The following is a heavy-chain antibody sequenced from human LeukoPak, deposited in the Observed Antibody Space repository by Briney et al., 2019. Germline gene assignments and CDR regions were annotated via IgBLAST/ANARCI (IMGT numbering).Heavy chain of an antibody. CDR1: GCTFTSYG. D-gene: IGHD3-22*01. CDR2: ISAYNGNT. J-gene: IGHJ3*02. CDR3: ASSWYYYDSSGSDAFDI. V-gene: IGHV1-18*01. Sequence: ASVKVSCKASGCTFTSYGISWVRQAPGQGLEWMGWISAYNGNTNYAQKLQGRVTMTTDTSTSTAYMELRSLRSDDTAVYYCASSWYYYDSSGSDAFDIWGQGTMVTVSS.